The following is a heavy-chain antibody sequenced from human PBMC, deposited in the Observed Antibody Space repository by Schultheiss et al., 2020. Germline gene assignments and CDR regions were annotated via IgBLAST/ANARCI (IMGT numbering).Heavy chain of an antibody. D-gene: IGHD1-26*01. CDR2: INPNSGGT. V-gene: IGHV1-2*04. Sequence: ASVKVSCKASGYTFTGYYMHWVRQAPGQGLEWMGWINPNSGGTNYAQKFQGWVTMTRDTSISTAYMELSRLRSDDTAVYYCARGPISGSYDYAEYFQHWGQGTLVTVSS. CDR3: ARGPISGSYDYAEYFQH. CDR1: GYTFTGYY. J-gene: IGHJ1*01.